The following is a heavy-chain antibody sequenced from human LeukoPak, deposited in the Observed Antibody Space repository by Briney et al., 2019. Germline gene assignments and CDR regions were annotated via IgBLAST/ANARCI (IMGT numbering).Heavy chain of an antibody. V-gene: IGHV4-61*02. Sequence: PSETLSLTCTVSGGSISSGSYDWSWIRQPAGKGLEWIGRIYTSGSTNYNPSLKSRVTISVDTSKNQFSLKLSSVTAADTAVYYCARDHDYVWGSYGLDYWGQGTLVTVSS. CDR2: IYTSGST. CDR1: GGSISSGSYD. J-gene: IGHJ4*02. CDR3: ARDHDYVWGSYGLDY. D-gene: IGHD3-16*01.